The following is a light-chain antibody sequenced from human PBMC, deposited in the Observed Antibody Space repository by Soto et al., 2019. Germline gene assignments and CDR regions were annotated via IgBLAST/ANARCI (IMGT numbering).Light chain of an antibody. CDR2: QDS. J-gene: IGLJ2*01. Sequence: SYELTQPPSVSVSPGQTASITCSGDQLGDKYACWYQQKPGQSPVLVIYQDSKRPSGIPERFSGSNSGNTATLTISGSQAMDEADYYCQAWDRGVFVGGTQLTVL. CDR1: QLGDKY. CDR3: QAWDRGV. V-gene: IGLV3-1*01.